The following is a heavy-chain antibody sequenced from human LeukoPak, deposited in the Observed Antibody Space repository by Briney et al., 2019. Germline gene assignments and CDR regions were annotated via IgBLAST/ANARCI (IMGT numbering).Heavy chain of an antibody. CDR1: VYSFTSYW. CDR2: IYPGDSDT. Sequence: PGESLKISCKASVYSFTSYWIGWVRQMPGKGLEWMAIIYPGDSDTRYSPSFQGQVTTSADKSISTAYLQWSSLKGSDTAMYYCARRARVTGTIYWGQGTLVTVSS. D-gene: IGHD1-7*01. CDR3: ARRARVTGTIY. V-gene: IGHV5-51*01. J-gene: IGHJ4*02.